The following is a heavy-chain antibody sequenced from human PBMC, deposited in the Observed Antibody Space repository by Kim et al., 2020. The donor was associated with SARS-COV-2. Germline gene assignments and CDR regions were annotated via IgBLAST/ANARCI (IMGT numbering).Heavy chain of an antibody. CDR3: AKEDYYYGMDV. Sequence: GGSLRLSCAASGFTFDDYAMHWVRQAPGKGLEWVSGISWNSGSIGYADSVKGRFTISRDNAKNSLYLQMNSLRAEDTALYYCAKEDYYYGMDVWGQGTTV. J-gene: IGHJ6*02. CDR2: ISWNSGSI. V-gene: IGHV3-9*01. CDR1: GFTFDDYA.